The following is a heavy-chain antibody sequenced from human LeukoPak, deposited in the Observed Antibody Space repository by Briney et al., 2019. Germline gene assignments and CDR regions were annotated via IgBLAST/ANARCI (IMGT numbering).Heavy chain of an antibody. CDR3: AKTGAGIRGGYFDY. CDR2: INDSGGKT. CDR1: GFTFSSYA. D-gene: IGHD3-10*01. V-gene: IGHV3-23*01. Sequence: GGSLRLSCAASGFTFSSYAMRWVRQAPGKGLEWVSLINDSGGKTYYADSVRGRFTISRDNAKNTLFLQMSSLRAEDTAVYYCAKTGAGIRGGYFDYWGQGTLVTVSS. J-gene: IGHJ4*02.